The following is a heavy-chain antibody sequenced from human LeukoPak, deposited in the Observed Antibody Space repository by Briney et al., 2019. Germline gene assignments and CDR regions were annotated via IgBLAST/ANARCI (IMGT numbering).Heavy chain of an antibody. J-gene: IGHJ4*02. CDR3: AAQTRCGGDCYSDY. V-gene: IGHV4-59*01. Sequence: SETLSLTCTVSGGSISSYYWSWIRQPPGKGLEWIGYIYYSGSTNYNPSLKRRVTISVDTSQNQFSLKLSSVTAADTAVYYCAAQTRCGGDCYSDYWGQGPLVTVSS. CDR2: IYYSGST. D-gene: IGHD2-21*02. CDR1: GGSISSYY.